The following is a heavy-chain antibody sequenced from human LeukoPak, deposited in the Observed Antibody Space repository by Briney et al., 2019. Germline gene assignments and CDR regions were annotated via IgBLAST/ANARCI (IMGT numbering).Heavy chain of an antibody. CDR3: ARGYCSGGSCYAHYYYMDV. D-gene: IGHD2-15*01. V-gene: IGHV3-74*01. Sequence: PGGSLRLSCAASGFTFRSSWMHWVRQAPGKGLVWVSRVNGDGRSTNYADSVKGRFTISRDNAKNTLYLQMNSLRAEDMAVYYCARGYCSGGSCYAHYYYMDVWGKGTTVTVSS. CDR2: VNGDGRST. J-gene: IGHJ6*03. CDR1: GFTFRSSW.